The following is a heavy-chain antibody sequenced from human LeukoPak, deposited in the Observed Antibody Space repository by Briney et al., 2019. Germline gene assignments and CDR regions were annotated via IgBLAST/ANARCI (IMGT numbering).Heavy chain of an antibody. D-gene: IGHD5-24*01. Sequence: ASVKVSCKASGYTFTGYHMHWVRQAPGQGLEWMGRINPNTGDTNFAQNFQGRVNMTRDTSITTAYMELSRLRSDDTAVYYCARGARRDGYKYFDYWGQGTLVTVSS. CDR1: GYTFTGYH. CDR3: ARGARRDGYKYFDY. J-gene: IGHJ4*02. V-gene: IGHV1-2*02. CDR2: INPNTGDT.